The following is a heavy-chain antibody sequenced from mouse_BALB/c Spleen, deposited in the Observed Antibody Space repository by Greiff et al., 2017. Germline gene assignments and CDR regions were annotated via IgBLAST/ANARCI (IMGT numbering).Heavy chain of an antibody. J-gene: IGHJ3*01. CDR3: ARGEESTMITTGAWFAY. CDR2: IWAGGST. D-gene: IGHD2-4*01. CDR1: GFSLTSYG. V-gene: IGHV2-9*02. Sequence: VKLVESGPGLVAPSQSLSITCTVSGFSLTSYGVHWVRQPPGKGLEWLGVIWAGGSTNYNSALMSRLSISKDNSKSQVFLKMNSLQTDDTAMYYCARGEESTMITTGAWFAYWGQGTLVTVSA.